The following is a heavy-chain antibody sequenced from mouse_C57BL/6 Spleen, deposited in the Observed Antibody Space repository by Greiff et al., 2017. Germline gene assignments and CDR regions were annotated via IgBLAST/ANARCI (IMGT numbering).Heavy chain of an antibody. D-gene: IGHD2-4*01. V-gene: IGHV5-16*01. Sequence: EVKLVESEGGLVQPGSSMKLSCTASGFTFSDYYMAWVRQVPEKGLEWVANINYDGSSTYYLDSLKSRFIISRDNAKNILYLQMSSLKSEDTATYYCARVGDYDEGFAYWGQGTLVTVSA. CDR2: INYDGSST. CDR3: ARVGDYDEGFAY. CDR1: GFTFSDYY. J-gene: IGHJ3*01.